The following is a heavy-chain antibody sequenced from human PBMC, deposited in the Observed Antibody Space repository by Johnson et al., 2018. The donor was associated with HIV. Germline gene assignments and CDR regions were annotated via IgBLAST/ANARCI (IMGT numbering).Heavy chain of an antibody. J-gene: IGHJ3*02. V-gene: IGHV3-11*04. CDR1: GFTVSDYY. Sequence: QVQLVESGGGLVQPGGSLRLSCAASGFTVSDYYMSWIRQAPGKGLEWVSYISSSGSTIYYADSVKGRFTISRDSSKNTLFLQMNSLRVEDTAIYYCAGRSSAWYEDAFDIWGQGTMVTVSS. D-gene: IGHD6-19*01. CDR3: AGRSSAWYEDAFDI. CDR2: ISSSGSTI.